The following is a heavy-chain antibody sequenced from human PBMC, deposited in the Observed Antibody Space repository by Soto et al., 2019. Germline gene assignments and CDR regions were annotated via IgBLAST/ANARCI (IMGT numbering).Heavy chain of an antibody. CDR3: ARCYYDRDYVH. CDR2: INPSGGST. J-gene: IGHJ4*02. CDR1: GYTFTNYC. V-gene: IGHV1-46*01. D-gene: IGHD3-22*01. Sequence: GASVKVSCKASGYTFTNYCMHWVRQAPGQGLEWMGIINPSGGSTNYAQKFQGRVTMTRDTSTSTVYMELSSLRSEDTAVYYCARCYYDRDYVHWGQGTLVTVSS.